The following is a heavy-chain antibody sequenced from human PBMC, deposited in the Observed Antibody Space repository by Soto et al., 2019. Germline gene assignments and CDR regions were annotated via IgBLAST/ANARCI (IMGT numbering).Heavy chain of an antibody. CDR1: GGSISSGGYY. V-gene: IGHV4-31*03. D-gene: IGHD4-17*01. CDR2: IYHSGST. Sequence: SETLSLTCTVSGGSISSGGYYWSWIRQHPGKGPEWIGYIYHSGSTYYNPSLKSRVTISVDTSKNQFSLKLSSVTAADAAVYYCARWMTTVTTSNFDYWGQGTLVTVSS. CDR3: ARWMTTVTTSNFDY. J-gene: IGHJ4*02.